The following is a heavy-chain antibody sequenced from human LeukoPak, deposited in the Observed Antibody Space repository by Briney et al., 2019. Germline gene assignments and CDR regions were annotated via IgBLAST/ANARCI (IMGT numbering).Heavy chain of an antibody. CDR1: GFTFSSYG. D-gene: IGHD6-19*01. CDR2: ISESGGST. CDR3: ARDRYSSGWYGHY. J-gene: IGHJ4*02. V-gene: IGHV3-23*01. Sequence: PGGSLRLSCAASGFTFSSYGMSWVRQAPGKGLEWVSTISESGGSTFYADSVKGRFTISRDNSKNTLYLQMNSLRAEDTAVYYCARDRYSSGWYGHYWGQGTLVTVS.